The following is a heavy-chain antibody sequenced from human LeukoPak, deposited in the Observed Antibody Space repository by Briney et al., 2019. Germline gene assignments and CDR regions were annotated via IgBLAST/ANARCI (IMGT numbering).Heavy chain of an antibody. J-gene: IGHJ4*02. CDR1: GFTFTTYW. V-gene: IGHV3-7*03. CDR2: IKQDGTDK. CDR3: VTYSTGLYKGLEF. D-gene: IGHD2-8*02. Sequence: PGGSLRLSCAASGFTFTTYWMSWIRQAPGKGLEWVANIKQDGTDKYYVDSVKGRFTFSRDNAQNSLYLQMSSLRVEDTAVYYCVTYSTGLYKGLEFWGQGTQVTVSS.